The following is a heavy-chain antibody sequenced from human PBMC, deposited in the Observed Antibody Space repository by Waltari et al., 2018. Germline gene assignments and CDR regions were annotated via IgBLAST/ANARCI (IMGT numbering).Heavy chain of an antibody. CDR3: ARVGSRTMVRGVPGAFDI. CDR2: ISSSGSTR. J-gene: IGHJ3*02. D-gene: IGHD3-10*01. CDR1: GFTFSSYE. Sequence: EVQLVESGGGLVQPGGSLRLSCAASGFTFSSYEMNWVRQAPGKGLEWVSYISSSGSTRYYADSVKGRFTISRDNAKNSLYLQMNSLRAEDTAVYYCARVGSRTMVRGVPGAFDIWGQGTMVTVSS. V-gene: IGHV3-48*03.